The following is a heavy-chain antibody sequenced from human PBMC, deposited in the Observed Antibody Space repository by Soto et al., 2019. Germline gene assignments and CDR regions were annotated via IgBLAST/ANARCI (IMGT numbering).Heavy chain of an antibody. J-gene: IGHJ3*02. CDR2: IYYSGST. V-gene: IGHV4-39*02. CDR1: GGSISSSSYY. CDR3: ARELRLRPSAPSDAFHI. D-gene: IGHD3-16*01. Sequence: SETLSLTCTVSGGSISSSSYYWGWIRQPPGKGLEWIGSIYYSGSTYYNPSLKSRVTISVDTSKNQFSLKLSSVTAADTAVYYCARELRLRPSAPSDAFHIWGQGTMVTVSS.